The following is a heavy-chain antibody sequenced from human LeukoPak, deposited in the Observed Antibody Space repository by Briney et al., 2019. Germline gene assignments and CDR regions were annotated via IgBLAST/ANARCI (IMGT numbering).Heavy chain of an antibody. J-gene: IGHJ6*03. CDR2: IYSGGST. D-gene: IGHD2-21*01. V-gene: IGHV3-66*04. Sequence: PGGSLRLSFAASGFTVSSNYMSWVRQAPGKGLEWVSVIYSGGSTYYADSVKGRFTISRDNSKNTLYLQMNSLRAEDTAVYYCARHDCGGDCYWGYYYMDVWGKGTTVTVSS. CDR1: GFTVSSNY. CDR3: ARHDCGGDCYWGYYYMDV.